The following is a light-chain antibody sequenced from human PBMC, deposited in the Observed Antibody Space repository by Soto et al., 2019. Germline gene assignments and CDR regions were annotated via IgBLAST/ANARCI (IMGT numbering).Light chain of an antibody. CDR1: QSIASSY. CDR3: QQYNNWPPVT. J-gene: IGKJ1*01. CDR2: RTF. Sequence: ESVLQQSPGTLSLSPGQRATLSCRASQSIASSYLAWYQQKPGQPPRLLLYRTFNRATGIPDRFSGSGSGTDFTLTISSLQSEDFAVYYCQQYNNWPPVTFGQGTKVDIK. V-gene: IGKV3-20*01.